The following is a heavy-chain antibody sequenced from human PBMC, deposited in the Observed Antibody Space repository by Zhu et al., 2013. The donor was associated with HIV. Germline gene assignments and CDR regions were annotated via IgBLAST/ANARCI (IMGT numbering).Heavy chain of an antibody. CDR2: MNPNSGNT. CDR3: ARAIVVVPAAINYFDY. Sequence: QVQLVQSGAEVKKPGSSVKVSCKASGGTFSSYAINWVRQAPGQGLEWMGWMNPNSGNTGFAQKFLGRVTITMNTSISTAYMELSSLRSEDTAVYYCARAIVVVPAAINYFDYWAREPWSPSPQ. J-gene: IGHJ4*02. D-gene: IGHD2-2*02. CDR1: GGTFSSYA. V-gene: IGHV1-8*03.